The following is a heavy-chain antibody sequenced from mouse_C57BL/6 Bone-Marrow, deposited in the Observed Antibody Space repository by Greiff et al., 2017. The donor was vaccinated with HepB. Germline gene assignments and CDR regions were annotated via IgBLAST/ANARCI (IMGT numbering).Heavy chain of an antibody. D-gene: IGHD2-2*01. CDR1: GFTFSDYG. J-gene: IGHJ2*01. CDR3: ARDRWLRRKGYYFDY. V-gene: IGHV5-17*01. CDR2: ISSGSSTI. Sequence: EVKLVESGGGLVKPGGSLKLSCAASGFTFSDYGMHWVRQAPEKGLEWVAYISSGSSTIYYADTVKGRFTISRDNAKNTLFLQMTSLRSEDTAMYYCARDRWLRRKGYYFDYWGQGTTLTVSS.